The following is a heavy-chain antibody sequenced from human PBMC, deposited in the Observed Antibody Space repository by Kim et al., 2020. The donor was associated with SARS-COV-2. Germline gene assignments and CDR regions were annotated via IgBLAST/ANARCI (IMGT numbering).Heavy chain of an antibody. V-gene: IGHV4-59*01. D-gene: IGHD6-13*01. J-gene: IGHJ3*02. CDR3: ARDESSSWYGVAFDI. Sequence: PSPKSRVTISVDTSKHQFSLKLSSLTAADTAVYYCARDESSSWYGVAFDIWGQGTMVTVSS.